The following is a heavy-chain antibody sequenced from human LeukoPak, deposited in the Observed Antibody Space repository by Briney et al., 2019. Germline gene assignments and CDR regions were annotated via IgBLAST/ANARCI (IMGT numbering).Heavy chain of an antibody. V-gene: IGHV4-61*01. CDR2: IYYSGST. CDR1: GGSVSSGSYY. CDR3: ARGEDGWSDP. Sequence: SETLSLTCTVSGGSVSSGSYYWSWIRQPPGKGLEWIGYIYYSGSTNYNPSLKSRVTISVDTSKNQFSLKLSSVTAADTAVYYCARGEDGWSDPWGQGTLVTVSS. J-gene: IGHJ5*02.